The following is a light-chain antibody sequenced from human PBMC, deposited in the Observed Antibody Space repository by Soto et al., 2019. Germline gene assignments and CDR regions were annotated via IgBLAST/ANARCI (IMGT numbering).Light chain of an antibody. CDR1: SSDVGGYNY. CDR3: SSYTTISTYV. V-gene: IGLV2-14*03. CDR2: DVR. J-gene: IGLJ1*01. Sequence: QSVLTQPASVSGSPGQSITISCTGTSSDVGGYNYVSWYQQHPGKAPKLMIYDVRNRPSGVSNRFSGYKSVNTASLTISGLQAEDEADYYCSSYTTISTYVFGTGTKLTVL.